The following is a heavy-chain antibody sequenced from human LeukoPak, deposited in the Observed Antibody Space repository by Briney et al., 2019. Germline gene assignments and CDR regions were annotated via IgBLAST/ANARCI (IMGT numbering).Heavy chain of an antibody. D-gene: IGHD5-24*01. Sequence: SSVKVSRKASGGTFRSDAISWVRQAPGQGLQWMGGIIPFFGRSNYAQNFQDRVTITADESTTTAYVELSSLRSEDTAVYYCAVGDGYNSFDFWGQGTLVTVSS. CDR1: GGTFRSDA. CDR2: IIPFFGRS. V-gene: IGHV1-69*01. CDR3: AVGDGYNSFDF. J-gene: IGHJ4*02.